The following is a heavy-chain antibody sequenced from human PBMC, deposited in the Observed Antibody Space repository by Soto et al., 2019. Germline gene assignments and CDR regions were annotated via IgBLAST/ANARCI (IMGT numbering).Heavy chain of an antibody. Sequence: PGGSLRLSCAASGFTFSSYAMSWVRQAPGKGLEWVSAISGNGGATYYADSVKGRFTISRDNSKNTLYLQMNSLRAEDTAVYYCARDRIGITDYWGQGTLVTVSS. CDR3: ARDRIGITDY. D-gene: IGHD1-20*01. CDR2: ISGNGGAT. CDR1: GFTFSSYA. J-gene: IGHJ4*02. V-gene: IGHV3-23*01.